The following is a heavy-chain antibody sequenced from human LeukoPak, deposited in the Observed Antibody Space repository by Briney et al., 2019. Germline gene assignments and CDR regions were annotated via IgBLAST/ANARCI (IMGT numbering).Heavy chain of an antibody. CDR2: INPNNGDT. CDR1: GCTFSGNF. J-gene: IGHJ4*02. CDR3: ARTRGSHISMAYLDY. Sequence: ASVKVSCKASGCTFSGNFMHWVRQAPGQGLEWMGWINPNNGDTNYAQKFQGRVTMTRDTSISTAYMEPRSLRSDDTAVYYCARTRGSHISMAYLDYWGQGTLVTVSS. V-gene: IGHV1-2*02. D-gene: IGHD2/OR15-2a*01.